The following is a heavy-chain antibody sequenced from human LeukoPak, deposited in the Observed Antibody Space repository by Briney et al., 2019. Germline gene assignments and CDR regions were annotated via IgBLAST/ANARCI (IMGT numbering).Heavy chain of an antibody. Sequence: SETLSLTCAVYGGSFSGYYWSWIRQPPGKGLEWIGEINHSGSTNYNPSLKSRVTISVDTSKNQFSLKLSSVTAADTAVYYCARGYCSSTSCYTSGGFDYWGQGTLVTVSS. CDR1: GGSFSGYY. CDR3: ARGYCSSTSCYTSGGFDY. V-gene: IGHV4-34*01. D-gene: IGHD2-2*02. CDR2: INHSGST. J-gene: IGHJ4*02.